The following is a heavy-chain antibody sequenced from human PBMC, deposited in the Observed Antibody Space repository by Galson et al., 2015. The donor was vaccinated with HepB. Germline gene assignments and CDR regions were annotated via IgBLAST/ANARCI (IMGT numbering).Heavy chain of an antibody. CDR3: ARNKAVAGYYYYYGMDV. Sequence: SLRLSCAASGFTFSSYWMHWVRQAPGKGLVWVSRINSDGSSTSYADSVKGRFTISRDNAKNTLYLQMNSLRAEDTAVYYCARNKAVAGYYYYYGMDVWGQGTTVTVPS. CDR2: INSDGSST. J-gene: IGHJ6*02. D-gene: IGHD6-19*01. V-gene: IGHV3-74*01. CDR1: GFTFSSYW.